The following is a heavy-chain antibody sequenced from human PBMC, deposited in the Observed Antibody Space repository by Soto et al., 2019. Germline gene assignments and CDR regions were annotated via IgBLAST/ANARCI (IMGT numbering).Heavy chain of an antibody. CDR2: ISSSSSYI. J-gene: IGHJ4*02. CDR3: ARDYYDSSGYINY. D-gene: IGHD3-22*01. V-gene: IGHV3-21*01. Sequence: GGSLRLSCAASGFAFSSYSMNWVRQAPGKGLEWVSSISSSSSYIYYADSVKGRFTISRDNAKNSLYLQMNSLRAEDTAVYYCARDYYDSSGYINYWGQGTLVTVSS. CDR1: GFAFSSYS.